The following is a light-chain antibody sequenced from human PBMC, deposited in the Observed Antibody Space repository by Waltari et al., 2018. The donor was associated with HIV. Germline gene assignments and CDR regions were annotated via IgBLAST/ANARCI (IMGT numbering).Light chain of an antibody. CDR3: QSYDNTNHWV. CDR2: DDS. J-gene: IGLJ3*02. CDR1: SGTIASNY. V-gene: IGLV6-57*03. Sequence: NFILTQPHSVSGSPGKTVTISCTRSSGTIASNYVQWFQQRPGRAPATILYDDSHRAAGVPDRFSGTNDRSSNSASLMISGVKTEDEADYYCQSYDNTNHWVFGGGTKLTVL.